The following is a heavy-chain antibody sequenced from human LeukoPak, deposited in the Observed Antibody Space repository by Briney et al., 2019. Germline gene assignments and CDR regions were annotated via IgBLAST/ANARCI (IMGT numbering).Heavy chain of an antibody. V-gene: IGHV3-48*02. D-gene: IGHD5-24*01. CDR3: APEGDGYILFDY. CDR1: GFSISNYG. CDR2: IRSDSSTK. J-gene: IGHJ4*02. Sequence: GGSLRLSCAGSGFSISNYGMNWVRQAPGKGLEWLSYIRSDSSTKYYADSVEGRFTISRDNAQNSLYLQMNSLRDEDSGVYYCAPEGDGYILFDYWGQGTLVTVSS.